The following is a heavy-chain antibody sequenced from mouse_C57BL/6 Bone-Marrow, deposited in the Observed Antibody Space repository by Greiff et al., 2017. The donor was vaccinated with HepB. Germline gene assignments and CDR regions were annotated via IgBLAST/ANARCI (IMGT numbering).Heavy chain of an antibody. J-gene: IGHJ4*01. D-gene: IGHD2-3*01. CDR1: GYTFTSYW. V-gene: IGHV1-64*01. CDR2: IHPNSGST. Sequence: QVHVKQPGAELVKPGASVKLSCKASGYTFTSYWMHWVKQRPGQGLEWIGMIHPNSGSTNYNEKFKSKATLTVDKSSSTAYMQLSSLTSEDSAVYYCARGWLLRAMDYWGQGTSVTVSS. CDR3: ARGWLLRAMDY.